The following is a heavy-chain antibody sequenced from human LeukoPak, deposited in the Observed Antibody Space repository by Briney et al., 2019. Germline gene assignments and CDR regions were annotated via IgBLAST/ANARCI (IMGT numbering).Heavy chain of an antibody. CDR2: ISYDGSNK. D-gene: IGHD2-2*01. CDR3: ARAVGYCSSTSCFPRYYYYYGMDV. V-gene: IGHV3-30*03. Sequence: PGGSLRLSCAASGFTFSTYGMHWVRQAPGKGLEWVAVISYDGSNKYYADSVKGRFTISRDNSKNTLYLQMNSLRAEDTAVYYCARAVGYCSSTSCFPRYYYYYGMDVWGQGTTVTVSS. J-gene: IGHJ6*02. CDR1: GFTFSTYG.